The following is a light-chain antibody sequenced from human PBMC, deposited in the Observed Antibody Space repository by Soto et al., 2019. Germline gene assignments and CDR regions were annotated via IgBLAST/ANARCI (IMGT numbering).Light chain of an antibody. CDR1: SSNLAYNS. CDR3: GAWDDSLNVYV. CDR2: DDN. V-gene: IGLV1-51*01. Sequence: QSFLTQPPSVSAAPGQDVTISCSGSSSNLAYNSLSWYQQLPGTAPKLLIYDDNKRPSGIPARFSGSKSGTSATLGITGLETGDEADYYCGAWDDSLNVYVFGSGTKVTVL. J-gene: IGLJ1*01.